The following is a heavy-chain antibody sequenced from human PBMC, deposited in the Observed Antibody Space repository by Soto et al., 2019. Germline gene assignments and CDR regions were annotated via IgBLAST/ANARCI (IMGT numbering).Heavy chain of an antibody. J-gene: IGHJ6*02. D-gene: IGHD3-10*01. CDR1: GGSINSGGYS. V-gene: IGHV4-30-2*01. CDR2: IYHSGST. CDR3: AGRFGEDPYYYYYGMDV. Sequence: SETLSLTCAVSGGSINSGGYSWSWIRQPPGKGLEWIGYIYHSGSTYYNPSLKSRVTISVDRSKNQFSLKLSSVTAADTAVYYCAGRFGEDPYYYYYGMDVWGQGTTVPVSS.